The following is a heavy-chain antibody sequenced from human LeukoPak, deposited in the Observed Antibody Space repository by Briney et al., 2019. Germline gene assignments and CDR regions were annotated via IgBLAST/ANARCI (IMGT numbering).Heavy chain of an antibody. CDR1: GFTFSSYA. J-gene: IGHJ6*03. D-gene: IGHD2-2*01. CDR3: TTDRYCSSTSCYHYYYYMDV. CDR2: ISYDGSNK. V-gene: IGHV3-30-3*01. Sequence: GGSLRLSCAASGFTFSSYAMSWVRQAPGKGLEWVAVISYDGSNKYYADSVKGRFTISRDNSKNTLYLQMNSLKTEDTAVYYCTTDRYCSSTSCYHYYYYMDVWGKGTTVTVSS.